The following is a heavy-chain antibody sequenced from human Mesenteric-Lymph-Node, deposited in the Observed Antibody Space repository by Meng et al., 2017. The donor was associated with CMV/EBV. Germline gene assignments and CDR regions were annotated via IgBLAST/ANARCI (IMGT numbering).Heavy chain of an antibody. V-gene: IGHV3-23*01. Sequence: GESLKISCEASGFSFSSYAMGWVRQAPGKGLEWVSSISGNGDSAYYADSVKGRFTISRDNSKNTVYLQMNGLRAEETAVYYCAIEDLRGAALLDIWGQGTMVTVSS. D-gene: IGHD3-10*01. CDR2: ISGNGDSA. J-gene: IGHJ3*02. CDR3: AIEDLRGAALLDI. CDR1: GFSFSSYA.